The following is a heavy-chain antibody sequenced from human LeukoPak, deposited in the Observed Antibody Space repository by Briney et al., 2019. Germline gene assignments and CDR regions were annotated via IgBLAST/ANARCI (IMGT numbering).Heavy chain of an antibody. CDR3: ARGRRVPAAMGNWFDP. CDR1: GFTFSGYW. V-gene: IGHV3-7*01. J-gene: IGHJ5*02. Sequence: GGSLRLSCAASGFTFSGYWMSWVRQAPGKGLEWVANINQDGSEKYYVDSVKGRFTISRDNAKNSLYLQMNSLRAEDTAVYYCARGRRVPAAMGNWFDPWGQGTLVTVFS. D-gene: IGHD2-2*01. CDR2: INQDGSEK.